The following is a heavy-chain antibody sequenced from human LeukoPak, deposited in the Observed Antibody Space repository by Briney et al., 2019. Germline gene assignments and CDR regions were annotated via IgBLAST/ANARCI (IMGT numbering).Heavy chain of an antibody. CDR3: ARGVLDYYYYMDV. Sequence: GESLKVSCKASGYTFTSYAMNWVRQAPGQGLEWMGWINTNTGNPTYAQGFTGRFVFSLDTSVSTAYLQISSLKAEDTAVYYCARGVLDYYYYMDVWGKGTTVTVSS. J-gene: IGHJ6*03. CDR1: GYTFTSYA. CDR2: INTNTGNP. V-gene: IGHV7-4-1*02.